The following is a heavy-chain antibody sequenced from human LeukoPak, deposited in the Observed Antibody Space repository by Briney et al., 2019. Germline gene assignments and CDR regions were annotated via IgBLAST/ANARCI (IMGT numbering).Heavy chain of an antibody. J-gene: IGHJ4*02. Sequence: SETLSLTCAVYGGSFSGYYWSWIRQPPGKGLEWIGEINHSGSTNYNPSLKSRVTISVDTAKNQFSLKLSSVTAADTAVYYCARGYVDTAMATFLYYFDYWGQGTLDTVSS. CDR3: ARGYVDTAMATFLYYFDY. CDR2: INHSGST. V-gene: IGHV4-34*01. D-gene: IGHD5-18*01. CDR1: GGSFSGYY.